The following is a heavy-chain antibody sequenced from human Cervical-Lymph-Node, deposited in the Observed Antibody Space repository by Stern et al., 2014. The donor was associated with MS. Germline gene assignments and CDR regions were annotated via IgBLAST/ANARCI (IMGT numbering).Heavy chain of an antibody. Sequence: DQLVESGGGVVQPGRSLRLSCAASGFIFNNYAMHWVRQAPGKGLEWVAVIWNDGSNTYYADSLKGRFTISRDNFRNTLDLQMNSLRVEDTAVYYCARMDVLVWFGGSRLGMDVWGQGTTVTVSS. D-gene: IGHD3-10*01. V-gene: IGHV3-33*01. CDR3: ARMDVLVWFGGSRLGMDV. CDR2: IWNDGSNT. CDR1: GFIFNNYA. J-gene: IGHJ6*02.